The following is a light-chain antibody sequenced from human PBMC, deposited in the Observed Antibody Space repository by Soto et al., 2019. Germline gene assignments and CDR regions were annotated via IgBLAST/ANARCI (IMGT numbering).Light chain of an antibody. V-gene: IGKV1-33*01. CDR3: QQYEDLPLT. J-gene: IGKJ4*01. CDR1: QSIANF. Sequence: DVQMTQSPSSLSASVGDRVIITCKANQSIANFLNWFQHKPGEAPKLLISDASHLELGVPSRFSGSRSGTDFVLDISNLQSEYVATYFWQQYEDLPLTCGGGTKVDI. CDR2: DAS.